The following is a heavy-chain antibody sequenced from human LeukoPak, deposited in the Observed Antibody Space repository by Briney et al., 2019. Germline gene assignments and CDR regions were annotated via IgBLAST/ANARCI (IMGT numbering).Heavy chain of an antibody. D-gene: IGHD3-22*01. CDR3: ARGGYYYDSSGYYSLDY. V-gene: IGHV3-53*01. J-gene: IGHJ4*02. CDR2: IYSDNT. CDR1: GFTVSSNS. Sequence: GGSLRLSCTVSGFTVSSNSMSWVRQAPGKGLEWVSFIYSDNTHYSDSVKGRFTISRDNSKNTLYLQMNSLRAEDTAVYYCARGGYYYDSSGYYSLDYWGQGTLVTVSS.